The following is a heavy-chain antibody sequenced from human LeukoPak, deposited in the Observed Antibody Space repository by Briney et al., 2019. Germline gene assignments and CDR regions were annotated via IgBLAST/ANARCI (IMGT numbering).Heavy chain of an antibody. CDR1: GGSISSGGYS. CDR2: IYHSGGT. CDR3: ARGDGSYPYYFDY. Sequence: SQTLSLTCAVSGGSISSGGYSWSWIRQPPGKGLEWIGYIYHSGGTYYNPSLKSRVTISVDRSKNQFSLKLSSVTAADTAVYYCARGDGSYPYYFDYWGQGTLVTVSS. V-gene: IGHV4-30-2*01. D-gene: IGHD1-26*01. J-gene: IGHJ4*02.